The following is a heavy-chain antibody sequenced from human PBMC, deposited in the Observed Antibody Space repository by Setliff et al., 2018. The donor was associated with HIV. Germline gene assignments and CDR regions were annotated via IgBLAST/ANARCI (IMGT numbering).Heavy chain of an antibody. J-gene: IGHJ3*02. CDR3: ARVFPPIRGAPFGTPPGAFDI. CDR1: GGSMSTYY. CDR2: VYTSGST. D-gene: IGHD2-15*01. Sequence: SETLSLTCSVSGGSMSTYYWSWILQPAGKRLELIGRVYTSGSTIYNPSLRSRVTMSVDTSKSQFSLKLNSVAAADTAVYYCARVFPPIRGAPFGTPPGAFDILGQGTMVTVSS. V-gene: IGHV4-4*07.